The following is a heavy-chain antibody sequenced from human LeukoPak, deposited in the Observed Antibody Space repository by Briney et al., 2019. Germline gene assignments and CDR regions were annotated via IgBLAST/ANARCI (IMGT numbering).Heavy chain of an antibody. D-gene: IGHD2/OR15-2a*01. J-gene: IGHJ4*02. CDR1: GFTFNNYG. CDR3: AKDGTSYYYIYY. CDR2: IRYDGSNT. Sequence: GGSLRLSCAASGFTFNNYGMHWVRQAPGKGLEWLAFIRYDGSNTYYADSVKGRFTVSRDDSKNTLYLQMNSLRGDDTAVYCAKDGTSYYYIYYWGQGTLVTVSS. V-gene: IGHV3-30*02.